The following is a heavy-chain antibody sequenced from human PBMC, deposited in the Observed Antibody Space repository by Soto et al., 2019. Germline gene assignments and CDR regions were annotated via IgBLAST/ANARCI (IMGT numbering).Heavy chain of an antibody. Sequence: EVQLLESGGGLVQPGGSLRLSCAASGFTFSSYAMSWVRQAPGKGLEWVSAISGSGGSTYYADSVKGRFTISRDNSKKTLYLQMNSLRAEDTAVYYCAKARIVVVTPFDYWGQGTLVTVSS. D-gene: IGHD2-21*02. V-gene: IGHV3-23*01. J-gene: IGHJ4*02. CDR2: ISGSGGST. CDR3: AKARIVVVTPFDY. CDR1: GFTFSSYA.